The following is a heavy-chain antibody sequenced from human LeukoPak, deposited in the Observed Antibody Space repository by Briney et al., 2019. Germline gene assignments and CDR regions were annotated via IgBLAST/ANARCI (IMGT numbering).Heavy chain of an antibody. Sequence: SETLSLTCTVSGYSISSGYYWGWIRQPPGKGLEWIGSVYHSGSTYYNPSLKSRVTISVDTSKDQFSLKLSSVTAADTAVYYCARDSPPSGSYAHAFDIWGQGTMVTVSS. CDR1: GYSISSGYY. CDR3: ARDSPPSGSYAHAFDI. J-gene: IGHJ3*02. CDR2: VYHSGST. D-gene: IGHD1-26*01. V-gene: IGHV4-38-2*02.